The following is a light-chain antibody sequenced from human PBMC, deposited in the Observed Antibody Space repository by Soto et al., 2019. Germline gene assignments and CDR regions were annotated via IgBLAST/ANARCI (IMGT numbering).Light chain of an antibody. J-gene: IGLJ2*01. CDR1: SSDVGGYNY. Sequence: QSALTQPASVSGSPGQSITISCTGTSSDVGGYNYVSWYQQHPGKAPKLMIYDVSNRPSGVSNRFSGSKSGNTASLTISGLQAEDEAYYYCSSYTSGSTRVVFVGGTKLTVL. CDR3: SSYTSGSTRVV. V-gene: IGLV2-14*01. CDR2: DVS.